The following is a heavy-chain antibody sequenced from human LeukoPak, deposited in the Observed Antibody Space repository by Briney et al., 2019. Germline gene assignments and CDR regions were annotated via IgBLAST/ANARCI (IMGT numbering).Heavy chain of an antibody. V-gene: IGHV4-39*07. Sequence: SETLSLTCTVSGGSISSSSYYWGWIRQPPGKGLEWIGSIYYSGSTYYNPSLKSRVTISVDTSKNQFSLKLSSVTAADTAVYYCARVPNTAMVSFDYWGQGTLVTVSS. CDR2: IYYSGST. CDR1: GGSISSSSYY. J-gene: IGHJ4*02. CDR3: ARVPNTAMVSFDY. D-gene: IGHD5-18*01.